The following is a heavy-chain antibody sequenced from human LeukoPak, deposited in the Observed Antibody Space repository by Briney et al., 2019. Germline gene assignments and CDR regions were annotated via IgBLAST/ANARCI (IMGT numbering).Heavy chain of an antibody. CDR2: INPNSGVA. CDR3: ARDASNILTGYAPGRTWFAP. V-gene: IGHV1-2*02. CDR1: GYPFSDYY. Sequence: GASVKVSCRASGYPFSDYYIHWLRQAPGQGLESMGWINPNSGVATYPQKFKGRITVTRDTSISTVYMELTSLRPDDTAIYFCARDASNILTGYAPGRTWFAPWGPGTLVTVSS. D-gene: IGHD3-9*01. J-gene: IGHJ5*02.